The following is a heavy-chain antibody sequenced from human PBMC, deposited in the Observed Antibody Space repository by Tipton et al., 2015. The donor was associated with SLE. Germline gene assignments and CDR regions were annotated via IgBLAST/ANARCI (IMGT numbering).Heavy chain of an antibody. CDR1: CGSFRGYY. V-gene: IGHV4-34*01. D-gene: IGHD2-2*01. Sequence: TLSLTCAVYCGSFRGYYWTLLRQPPGQGLGWIGEIAETGSPNYNPSPKSRVTISLVTSKSQFSLTLSSVTAADTAVYYCARDPDLDLCSGTTCPDTFDMWGQGTVVTVSS. CDR3: ARDPDLDLCSGTTCPDTFDM. CDR2: IAETGSP. J-gene: IGHJ3*02.